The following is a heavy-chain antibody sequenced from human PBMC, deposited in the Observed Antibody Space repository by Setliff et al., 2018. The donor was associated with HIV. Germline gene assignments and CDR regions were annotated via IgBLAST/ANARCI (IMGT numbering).Heavy chain of an antibody. CDR2: INHSGGT. CDR3: ARAGNFGDWDGFDV. V-gene: IGHV4-34*01. D-gene: IGHD3-10*01. CDR1: GGFFTAYH. J-gene: IGHJ3*01. Sequence: SETLSLGCAVYGGFFTAYHLSWIRQPPGRGLEWIAEINHSGGTNHNPSLKSRITISVDTSKKQVSLKLTSVTAADTAIYYCARAGNFGDWDGFDVWGQGTMVTVSS.